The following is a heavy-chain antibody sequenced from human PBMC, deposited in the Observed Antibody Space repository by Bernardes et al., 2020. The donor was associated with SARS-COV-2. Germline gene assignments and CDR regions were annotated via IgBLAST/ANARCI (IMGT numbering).Heavy chain of an antibody. J-gene: IGHJ6*03. Sequence: GGSLRLSCAASGFTFSDYYMSWIRQAPGKGLEWVSYISSSSSYTNYADSVKGRFTISRDNAKNSLYLQMNSLRAEDTAVYYCARERIAAEKNYYYYYYMDVWGKGTTVTVSS. CDR1: GFTFSDYY. CDR2: ISSSSSYT. V-gene: IGHV3-11*05. CDR3: ARERIAAEKNYYYYYYMDV. D-gene: IGHD6-13*01.